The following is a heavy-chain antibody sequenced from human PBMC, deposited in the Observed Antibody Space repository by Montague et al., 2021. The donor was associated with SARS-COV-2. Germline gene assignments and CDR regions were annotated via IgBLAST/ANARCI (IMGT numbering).Heavy chain of an antibody. CDR2: IYYSGST. Sequence: SETLSLTCTVSGGSISSYYWSWIRQPPGRGLEWIGNIYYSGSTXXXPSXXXRVTISVDTSKNQFSLKLSSVTAADTAVYYCAREESGFDYYYGMDVWGQGTTVTVSS. J-gene: IGHJ6*02. CDR3: AREESGFDYYYGMDV. V-gene: IGHV4-59*01. D-gene: IGHD3-3*01. CDR1: GGSISSYY.